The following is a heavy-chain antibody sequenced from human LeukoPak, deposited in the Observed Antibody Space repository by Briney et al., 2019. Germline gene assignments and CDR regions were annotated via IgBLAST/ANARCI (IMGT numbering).Heavy chain of an antibody. CDR2: IIPIFGTA. J-gene: IGHJ4*02. CDR3: ARSRYSYGRVDY. V-gene: IGHV1-69*06. D-gene: IGHD5-18*01. CDR1: GYTFTSYG. Sequence: SVKVSCKASGYTFTSYGISWVRQAPGQGLEWMGGIIPIFGTANYAQKFQGRVTITADKSTSTAYMELNSLRSEDTAVYYCARSRYSYGRVDYWGQGTLVTVSS.